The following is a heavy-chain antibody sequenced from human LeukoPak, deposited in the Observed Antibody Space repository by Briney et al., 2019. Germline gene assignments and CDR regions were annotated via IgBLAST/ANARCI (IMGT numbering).Heavy chain of an antibody. Sequence: LETLSLTCTVSGGSISGYYWSWIRQPPGKGLEWIGYIYYSGSTNYNPSLKSRVTISVDTSKNQFSLKLSSVTAADTAVYYCARAPLGGWGEVWFDYWGQGTLVTVSS. CDR1: GGSISGYY. CDR3: ARAPLGGWGEVWFDY. D-gene: IGHD6-19*01. J-gene: IGHJ4*02. V-gene: IGHV4-59*01. CDR2: IYYSGST.